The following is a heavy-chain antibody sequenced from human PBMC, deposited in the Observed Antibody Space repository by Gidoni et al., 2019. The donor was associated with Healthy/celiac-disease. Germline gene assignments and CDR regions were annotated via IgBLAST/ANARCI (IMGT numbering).Heavy chain of an antibody. CDR3: ARDLSVDTAMVVDY. Sequence: QVQLQQWGAGRLKPSETLSLTCAGYGGSFSGYYWSWIRQPPGKGLEWIGEINHSGSTNYNPSLKSRVTISVDTSKNQFSLKLSSVTAADTAVYYCARDLSVDTAMVVDYWGQGTLVTVSS. D-gene: IGHD5-18*01. CDR2: INHSGST. CDR1: GGSFSGYY. J-gene: IGHJ4*02. V-gene: IGHV4-34*01.